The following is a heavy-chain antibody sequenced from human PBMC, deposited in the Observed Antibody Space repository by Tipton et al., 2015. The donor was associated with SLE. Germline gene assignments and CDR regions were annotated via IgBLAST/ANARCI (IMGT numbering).Heavy chain of an antibody. V-gene: IGHV4-34*03. J-gene: IGHJ4*02. CDR2: INHSGST. CDR3: RLITITSLFDY. CDR1: GGSFSGYY. Sequence: LRLSCAVYGGSFSGYYWSWIRQPPGKGLEWIGEINHSGSTNYNPSLKSRVTIPVDTSKNQFSLKLSSVTAADTAVYYCRLITITSLFDYWGQGTLVTVSS. D-gene: IGHD3-16*01.